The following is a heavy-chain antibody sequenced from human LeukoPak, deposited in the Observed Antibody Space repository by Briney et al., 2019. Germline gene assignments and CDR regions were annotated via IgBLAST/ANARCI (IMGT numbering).Heavy chain of an antibody. Sequence: SETLSLTCTVSGVSISSSSYYWGWIRQPPGKGLEWIGSIYYSGSTYYNPSLKSRVTISVDTSKNQFSLKLSSVTAADTAVYYCARDLLSTAGYFDYWGQGTLVTVSS. CDR1: GVSISSSSYY. D-gene: IGHD6-19*01. J-gene: IGHJ4*02. CDR3: ARDLLSTAGYFDY. V-gene: IGHV4-39*07. CDR2: IYYSGST.